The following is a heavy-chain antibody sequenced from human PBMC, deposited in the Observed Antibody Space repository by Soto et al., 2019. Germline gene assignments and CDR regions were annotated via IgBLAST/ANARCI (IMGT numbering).Heavy chain of an antibody. CDR2: IFHSGST. CDR3: ARVYSGSYSDS. V-gene: IGHV4-59*12. D-gene: IGHD1-26*01. CDR1: GGSISSYY. Sequence: PSETLSLTCTVSGGSISSYYWSWIRQPPGKGLEWIGEIFHSGSTNYSPSLKSRVTISVDKSKNQFSLNLTSVTAADTAVYYCARVYSGSYSDSWGQGTLVTVSS. J-gene: IGHJ4*02.